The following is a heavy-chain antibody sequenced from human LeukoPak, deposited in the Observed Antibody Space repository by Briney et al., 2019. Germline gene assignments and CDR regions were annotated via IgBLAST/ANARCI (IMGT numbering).Heavy chain of an antibody. D-gene: IGHD6-19*01. CDR2: ISSSGSTI. CDR3: AGAQYSSGWYGLPGGYYYYGMDV. J-gene: IGHJ6*02. V-gene: IGHV3-48*03. CDR1: GFTFSSYE. Sequence: GGSLRLSCAASGFTFSSYEMNWVRQAPGKGLEWVSYISSSGSTIYYADSVKGRFTISRDNAKNSLYLQMNSLRAEDTAVYYCAGAQYSSGWYGLPGGYYYYGMDVWGQGTTVTVSS.